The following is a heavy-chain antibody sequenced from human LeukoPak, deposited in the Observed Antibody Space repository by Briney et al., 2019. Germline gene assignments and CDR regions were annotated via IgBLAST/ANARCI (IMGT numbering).Heavy chain of an antibody. V-gene: IGHV1-46*01. CDR2: INPSGGST. CDR1: GYTFTSYY. CDR3: ARTGGYYIRAYYFDY. J-gene: IGHJ4*02. D-gene: IGHD3-22*01. Sequence: ASVKVSCKASGYTFTSYYMHWVRQAPGQGLEWMGIINPSGGSTNYAQKLQGRVAMTTDTSTSAAYTELRSLRSDDTAVYYCARTGGYYIRAYYFDYWGQGTLVTVSS.